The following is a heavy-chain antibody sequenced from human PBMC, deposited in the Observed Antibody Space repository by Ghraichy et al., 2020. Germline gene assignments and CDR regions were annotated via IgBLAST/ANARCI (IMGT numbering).Heavy chain of an antibody. CDR1: GGSISGGGNS. V-gene: IGHV4-30-2*06. CDR2: IYPSGIT. J-gene: IGHJ6*02. Sequence: SETLSLTCAVSGGSISGGGNSWSWIRQSQGKGLEWIGYIYPSGITNYNPSLNNPVTLSIDTSKNHLSLKLTSVTAADTAVYYCARDPISGVAMDVWGQGTTVTVSS. CDR3: ARDPISGVAMDV. D-gene: IGHD2-15*01.